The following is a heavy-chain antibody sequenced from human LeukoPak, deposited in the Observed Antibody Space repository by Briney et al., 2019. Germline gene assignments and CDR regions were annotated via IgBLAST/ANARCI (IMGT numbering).Heavy chain of an antibody. Sequence: ASVKVSCKDFGYTATNFDINWVRQAPGQGFEWMGWMTLNSGRTGYRREFQGRVTMTTDTSTNTAYMELSSLRSDDTAVYYCGRGYAMDVWGQGTTVIVSS. CDR2: MTLNSGRT. J-gene: IGHJ6*02. V-gene: IGHV1-8*01. CDR1: GYTATNFD. CDR3: GRGYAMDV.